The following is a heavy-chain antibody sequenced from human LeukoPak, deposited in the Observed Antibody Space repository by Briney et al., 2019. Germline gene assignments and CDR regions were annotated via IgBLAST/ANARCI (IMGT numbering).Heavy chain of an antibody. D-gene: IGHD6-19*01. CDR1: GFTFSSYG. CDR3: AKGSKAVVFTRDHYMDV. J-gene: IGHJ6*03. Sequence: GGSLRLSCAASGFTFSSYGMHWVRQAPGKGLEWVAFIRYDGSGKYYADSVKGRFTISRDNSKSTLYLQMNSLRAEDTAVYYCAKGSKAVVFTRDHYMDVWGKGTTVTFSS. CDR2: IRYDGSGK. V-gene: IGHV3-30*02.